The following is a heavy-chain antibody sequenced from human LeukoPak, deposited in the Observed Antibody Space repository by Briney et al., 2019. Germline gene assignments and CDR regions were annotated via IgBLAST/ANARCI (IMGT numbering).Heavy chain of an antibody. V-gene: IGHV3-23*01. CDR2: ISGSGGST. Sequence: GGSLRLSCAASGFTVSSNYMSWVRQAPGKGLEWVSAISGSGGSTYYADSVKGRFTISRDNSKNTLYLQMNSLRAEDTAVYYCAKEYGVAAAVFDYWGQGTLVTVSS. CDR1: GFTVSSNY. CDR3: AKEYGVAAAVFDY. D-gene: IGHD6-13*01. J-gene: IGHJ4*02.